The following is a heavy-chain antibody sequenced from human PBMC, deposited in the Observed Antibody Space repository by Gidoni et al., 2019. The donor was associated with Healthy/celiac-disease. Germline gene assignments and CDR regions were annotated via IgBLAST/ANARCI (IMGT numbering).Heavy chain of an antibody. CDR1: GFPFSSYA. V-gene: IGHV3-23*01. J-gene: IGHJ5*02. Sequence: EVQLLESGGGLVQPGGSLSLSCAASGFPFSSYAMTWVRQAPGKGLGWVSAISGSGGSTYYADSVKGRFTISRDNSKNTLYLQMNSLRAEDTAVYYCAKGNHYYGSGSRGGWFDPWGQGTLVTVSS. CDR2: ISGSGGST. D-gene: IGHD3-10*01. CDR3: AKGNHYYGSGSRGGWFDP.